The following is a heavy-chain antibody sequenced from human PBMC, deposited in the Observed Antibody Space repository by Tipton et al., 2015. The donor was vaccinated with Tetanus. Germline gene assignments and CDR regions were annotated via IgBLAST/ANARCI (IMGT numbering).Heavy chain of an antibody. CDR2: IYYSGST. D-gene: IGHD3-22*01. V-gene: IGHV4-61*01. J-gene: IGHJ5*02. CDR1: GGSVSSGSYY. CDR3: ARQRYYDSSGSDIINWFDP. Sequence: TLSLTCTVSGGSVSSGSYYWSWIRQPPGKGLEWIGYIYYSGSTNYNPSLKSRVTISVDTPKNQFSLKLSSVTAADTAVYYCARQRYYDSSGSDIINWFDPWGQGTLVTVSS.